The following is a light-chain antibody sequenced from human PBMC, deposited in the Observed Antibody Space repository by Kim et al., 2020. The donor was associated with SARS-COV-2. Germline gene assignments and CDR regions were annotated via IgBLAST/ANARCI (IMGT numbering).Light chain of an antibody. CDR3: CSWVSSSEV. V-gene: IGLV2-8*01. Sequence: PGQVVTISCTGTSSDIGAYDYVSWYQQHPGKAPKLMIDEVIKRPAGVPDRFSGSKSGNTASLTVSGLQAEDEADYYCCSWVSSSEVFGTGTKVTVL. J-gene: IGLJ1*01. CDR1: SSDIGAYDY. CDR2: EVI.